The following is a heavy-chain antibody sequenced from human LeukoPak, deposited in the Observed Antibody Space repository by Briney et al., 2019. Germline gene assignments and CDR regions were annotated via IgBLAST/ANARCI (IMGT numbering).Heavy chain of an antibody. CDR2: ISAYNGNT. D-gene: IGHD3-10*01. CDR1: GYTFTSYG. J-gene: IGHJ4*02. Sequence: ASVKVSYKASGYTFTSYGISWERQAPGQGLEWMGWISAYNGNTNYAQKLQGRVAMTTDTSTSTAYMELRSLRSDDTAVYYCARDEITMVRGSSVYWGQGTLVTVSS. CDR3: ARDEITMVRGSSVY. V-gene: IGHV1-18*04.